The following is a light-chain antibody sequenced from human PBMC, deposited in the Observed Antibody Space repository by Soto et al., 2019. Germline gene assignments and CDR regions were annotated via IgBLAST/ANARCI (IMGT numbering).Light chain of an antibody. CDR3: QQLIRFPTK. Sequence: IQLTQSPSSLSASVGDRVTITCRASQGISTSLAWYQQKPGKAPKLLMYLASTLQSGGPARFSGSGSGTNFTLTISSLQPEDFATYYCQQLIRFPTKFGQGTKVEIK. CDR2: LAS. V-gene: IGKV1-9*01. CDR1: QGISTS. J-gene: IGKJ1*01.